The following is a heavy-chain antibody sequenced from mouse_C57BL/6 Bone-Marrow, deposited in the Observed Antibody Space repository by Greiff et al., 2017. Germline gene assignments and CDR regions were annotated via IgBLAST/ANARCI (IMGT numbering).Heavy chain of an antibody. V-gene: IGHV14-4*01. D-gene: IGHD1-1*01. CDR3: TDYYGSSGAY. CDR1: GFNIKDDY. J-gene: IGHJ3*01. Sequence: EVQLQQSGAELVRPGASVKLSCTASGFNIKDDYMHWVKQRPEQGLEWIGWIVPENGDTEYASKFQGKATITADTSSNTAYLQLSSLTSEDTAGYDCTDYYGSSGAYWGQGTLVTVSA. CDR2: IVPENGDT.